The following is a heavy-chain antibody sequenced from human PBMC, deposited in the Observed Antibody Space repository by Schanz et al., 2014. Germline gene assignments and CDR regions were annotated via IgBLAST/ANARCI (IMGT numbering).Heavy chain of an antibody. CDR1: EFTFNTYC. D-gene: IGHD5-12*01. CDR3: ARDGYNAYDLKRGDY. CDR2: INQDGYDK. V-gene: IGHV3-7*01. Sequence: EVQLVESGGGLVQPGGSLRLSCAASEFTFNTYCMSWVRQAPGKGLEWVASINQDGYDKHYVDSVEGRFTISRDNAKKSLYLQMNTLRAEDTAIYYCARDGYNAYDLKRGDYWGQGTQVAVSS. J-gene: IGHJ4*02.